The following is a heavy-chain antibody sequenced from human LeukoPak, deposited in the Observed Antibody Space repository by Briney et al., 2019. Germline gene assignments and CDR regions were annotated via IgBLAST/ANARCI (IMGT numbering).Heavy chain of an antibody. D-gene: IGHD3-10*02. CDR3: AELGITMIGGV. V-gene: IGHV3-48*03. J-gene: IGHJ6*04. CDR2: ISSSGSTI. CDR1: GFFFSDYV. Sequence: GGSLRLSCAGSGFFFSDYVMHWVRQAPGKGLEWVSYISSSGSTIYYADSVKGRFTISRDNAKNSLYLQMNSLRAEDTAVYYCAELGITMIGGVWGKGTTVTISS.